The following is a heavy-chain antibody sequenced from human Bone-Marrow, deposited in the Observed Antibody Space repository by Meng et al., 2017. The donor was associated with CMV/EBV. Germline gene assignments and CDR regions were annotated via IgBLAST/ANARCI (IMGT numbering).Heavy chain of an antibody. J-gene: IGHJ4*02. V-gene: IGHV4-30-4*08. CDR1: GGSISSGDYY. CDR2: IYYSGST. D-gene: IGHD4-11*01. CDR3: AREFSNYEEN. Sequence: LRLSCTVSGGSISSGDYYWSWIRQPPGKGLEWIGYIYYSGSTYYNPSLKSRVTISVDTSKNQFSLKLSSVTAADTAVYYCAREFSNYEENWGQGTLVTVSS.